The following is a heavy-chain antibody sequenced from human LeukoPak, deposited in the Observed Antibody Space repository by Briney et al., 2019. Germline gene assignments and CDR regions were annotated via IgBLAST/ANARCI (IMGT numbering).Heavy chain of an antibody. J-gene: IGHJ4*02. CDR3: ARVRTVTTRTLVDY. CDR1: GGSIRSSYYY. V-gene: IGHV4-39*07. D-gene: IGHD4-17*01. Sequence: SETLSLTCTVSGGSIRSSYYYWGWIRQPPGKGLEWIGEINHSGSTNYNPSLKSRVTISVDTSKNQFSLKLSSVTAADTAVYYCARVRTVTTRTLVDYWGQGTLVTVSS. CDR2: INHSGST.